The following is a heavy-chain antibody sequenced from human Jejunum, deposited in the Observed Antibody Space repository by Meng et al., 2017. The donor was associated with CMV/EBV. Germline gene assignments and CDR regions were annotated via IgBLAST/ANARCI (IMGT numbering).Heavy chain of an antibody. V-gene: IGHV3-30*04. CDR3: ARDRGSGSRWYWHFDL. D-gene: IGHD6-13*01. CDR1: GFTFSDYA. J-gene: IGHJ2*01. Sequence: GFTFSDYALHWVRQAPGKGLEWVAVLQDDNSSETYADSVKGRFTISRENPKNTLYLQMNSLRPEDTAIYYCARDRGSGSRWYWHFDLWGRGTLVTVSS. CDR2: LQDDNSSE.